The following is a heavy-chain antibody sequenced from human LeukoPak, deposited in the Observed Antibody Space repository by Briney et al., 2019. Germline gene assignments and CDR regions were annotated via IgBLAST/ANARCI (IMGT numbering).Heavy chain of an antibody. J-gene: IGHJ4*02. CDR1: GGSFSGYY. CDR2: IIHSGST. D-gene: IGHD2-8*01. V-gene: IGHV4-34*01. Sequence: SSETLSLTCAVYGGSFSGYYWTWIRQSPRMGLEWIGEIIHSGSTNYNPSLTSRVTISVDTSKNQFSLELSSVTAADTAVYYCARGILVTVYAAFDYWGQGTLVTVSS. CDR3: ARGILVTVYAAFDY.